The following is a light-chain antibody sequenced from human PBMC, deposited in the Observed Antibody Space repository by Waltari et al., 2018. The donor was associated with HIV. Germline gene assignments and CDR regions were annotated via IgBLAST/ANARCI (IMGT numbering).Light chain of an antibody. CDR3: CSYAGSYTWV. CDR1: SSDVGGYNY. V-gene: IGLV2-11*01. J-gene: IGLJ3*02. CDR2: DVS. Sequence: QSALTHPRSVSGSPGQSVTISCTGTSSDVGGYNYVSWYQQHPGKAPKLMVYDVSKRPSGAPVRFSGSKSCNTASLTISGLQAEDEADDYCCSYAGSYTWVFGGGTKLTVL.